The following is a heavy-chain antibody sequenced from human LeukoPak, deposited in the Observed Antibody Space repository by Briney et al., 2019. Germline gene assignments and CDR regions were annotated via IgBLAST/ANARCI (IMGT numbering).Heavy chain of an antibody. CDR2: ITTSGSTM. CDR1: GFTLSTYE. CDR3: ARRDFYDTTGYLFDY. Sequence: PRGSLRLSCAASGFTLSTYEMNWVRQAPGKGLDWVSYITTSGSTMSYADSVKGRFTISRDNAKNSLYLQMNGLRAEDTAVYYCARRDFYDTTGYLFDYWGQGTLVTVSS. J-gene: IGHJ4*02. D-gene: IGHD3-22*01. V-gene: IGHV3-48*03.